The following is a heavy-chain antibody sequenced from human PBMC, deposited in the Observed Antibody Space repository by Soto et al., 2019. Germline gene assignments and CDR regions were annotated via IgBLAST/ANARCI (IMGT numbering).Heavy chain of an antibody. D-gene: IGHD2-2*01. Sequence: ASVKVSCKASGGTFSSYAISWVRQAPGQGLEWMGGIIPIFGTANYAQKFQGRVTITADKSTSTAYMELSSLRSEDTAVYYCAGGVVFARTHYMDVWGRGTTVTVSS. CDR3: AGGVVFARTHYMDV. J-gene: IGHJ6*02. CDR2: IIPIFGTA. CDR1: GGTFSSYA. V-gene: IGHV1-69*06.